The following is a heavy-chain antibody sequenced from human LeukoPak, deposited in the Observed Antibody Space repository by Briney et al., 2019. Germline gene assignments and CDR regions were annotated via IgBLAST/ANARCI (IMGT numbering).Heavy chain of an antibody. CDR3: ARDSSASGYDSFDY. CDR2: IYSGGST. V-gene: IGHV3-53*01. D-gene: IGHD5-12*01. J-gene: IGHJ4*02. Sequence: GGSLRLSCAASGFTVSSNYMSWVRQAPGKGLEWVSVIYSGGSTYYADSVKGRFTISRDNSKNTLYLQMNSLRAEDTAVYYCARDSSASGYDSFDYWGQGTLVTVSS. CDR1: GFTVSSNY.